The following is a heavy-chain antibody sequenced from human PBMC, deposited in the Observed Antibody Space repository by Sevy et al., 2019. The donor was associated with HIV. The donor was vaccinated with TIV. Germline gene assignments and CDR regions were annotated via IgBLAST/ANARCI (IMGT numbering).Heavy chain of an antibody. D-gene: IGHD3-16*01. V-gene: IGHV1-69*13. Sequence: ASVKVSCKASGGTFSSYGITWVRQDPGQGLEWMGEVIPIFGSANYGQTFQGRVTMTADQSTSTAYMELSSLRSDDTAVYYCARGGGLSPHHWLDPWGQGTLVTVSS. J-gene: IGHJ5*02. CDR3: ARGGGLSPHHWLDP. CDR1: GGTFSSYG. CDR2: VIPIFGSA.